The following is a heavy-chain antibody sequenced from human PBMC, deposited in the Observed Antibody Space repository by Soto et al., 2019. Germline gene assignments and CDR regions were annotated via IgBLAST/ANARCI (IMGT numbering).Heavy chain of an antibody. D-gene: IGHD3-22*01. CDR3: ARDSYDSSGYPQPYYYYYGMDV. CDR2: IWYDGSNK. J-gene: IGHJ6*02. CDR1: GFPFSRYG. Sequence: GSLRLSCAASGFPFSRYGMHWVRQAPGKGLEWVAVIWYDGSNKYYADSVKGRFTISRDNSKNTLYLQMNSLRAEDTAVYYCARDSYDSSGYPQPYYYYYGMDVWGQGTTVTVSS. V-gene: IGHV3-33*01.